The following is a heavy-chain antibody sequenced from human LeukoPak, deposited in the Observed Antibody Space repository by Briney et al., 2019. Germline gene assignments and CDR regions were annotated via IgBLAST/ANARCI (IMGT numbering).Heavy chain of an antibody. V-gene: IGHV3-23*01. Sequence: GGSLRLSCAASGFTFSNYAMTWVRQAPGKGLEWVSTISDGGGYTYYADSVKGRFTISRDNSKNTLHLQMNSLRAEDTAVYYCAKEGGSSLLVNWGQGTLATVSS. D-gene: IGHD2-2*01. CDR2: ISDGGGYT. CDR3: AKEGGSSLLVN. CDR1: GFTFSNYA. J-gene: IGHJ4*02.